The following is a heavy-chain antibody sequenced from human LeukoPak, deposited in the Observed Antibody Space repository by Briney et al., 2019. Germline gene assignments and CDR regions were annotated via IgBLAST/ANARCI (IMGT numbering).Heavy chain of an antibody. CDR3: ARELRYFDWLSTSPEYNWFDP. Sequence: GGSLRLSCAASGFTFSSYSMNWVRQAPGKGLEWVSYISSSSSTIYYADSVKGRFTISRDNAKNSLYLQMNGLRAEDTAVYYCARELRYFDWLSTSPEYNWFDPWGQGTLVTVSS. J-gene: IGHJ5*02. V-gene: IGHV3-48*01. CDR2: ISSSSSTI. D-gene: IGHD3-9*01. CDR1: GFTFSSYS.